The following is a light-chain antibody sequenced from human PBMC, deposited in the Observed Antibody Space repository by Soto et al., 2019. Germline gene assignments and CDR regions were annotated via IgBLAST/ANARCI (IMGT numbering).Light chain of an antibody. Sequence: QSVLTQPASVSGSPGQSITVSCTGISTDVGDSTYVSWFQQHPGKAPKLIIHEVNQRPSGVPDRFSGSKSGNTASLTVSGLQAEDEGTYYCSSYGGYNNVVFGTGTKVTVL. CDR2: EVN. J-gene: IGLJ1*01. V-gene: IGLV2-8*01. CDR1: STDVGDSTY. CDR3: SSYGGYNNVV.